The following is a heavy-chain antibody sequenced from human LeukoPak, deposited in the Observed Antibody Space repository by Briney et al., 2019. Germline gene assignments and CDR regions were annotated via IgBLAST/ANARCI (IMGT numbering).Heavy chain of an antibody. V-gene: IGHV4-59*12. D-gene: IGHD3-22*01. J-gene: IGHJ6*03. CDR2: VDHTGST. Sequence: PSETLSLTCSVSDDSITMYYWTWIRQPPGKGLEWIGYVDHTGSTNFNPSLNGRVSISRDTTNNLFSLKLSSVTAADTAVYYCASRNRDYYDNSGRPLYYYMDVWGKGTTVSVSS. CDR1: DDSITMYY. CDR3: ASRNRDYYDNSGRPLYYYMDV.